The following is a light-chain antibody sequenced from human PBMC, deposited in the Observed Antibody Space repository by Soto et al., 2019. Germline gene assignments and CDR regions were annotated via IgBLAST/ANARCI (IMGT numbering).Light chain of an antibody. CDR3: QQYGSSPPWT. Sequence: EIVLTQSPGTLSLSPGERATLSCRASQSVSSSYLAWYQQKPGQAPRLLIYGASSRATGIPDRFSGSGSGTDCPRTISRLEPEDLAVYYCQQYGSSPPWTFGQGTKVEIK. CDR1: QSVSSSY. CDR2: GAS. J-gene: IGKJ1*01. V-gene: IGKV3-20*01.